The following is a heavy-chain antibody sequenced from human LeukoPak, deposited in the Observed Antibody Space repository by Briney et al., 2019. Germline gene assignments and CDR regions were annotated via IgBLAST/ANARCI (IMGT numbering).Heavy chain of an antibody. Sequence: SETLSLTCTVSGGSISSNYWSWIRQPPGKGLEWIGYIYHSGSTDYNPSLKSRVTISVDTSKNQFSLKLSSVTAADTAVYYCASTGYSSGWYENWGQGTLVTVSS. D-gene: IGHD6-19*01. CDR1: GGSISSNY. CDR2: IYHSGST. CDR3: ASTGYSSGWYEN. J-gene: IGHJ4*02. V-gene: IGHV4-59*01.